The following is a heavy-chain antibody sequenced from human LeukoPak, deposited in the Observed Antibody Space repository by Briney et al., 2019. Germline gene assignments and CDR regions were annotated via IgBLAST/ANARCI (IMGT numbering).Heavy chain of an antibody. CDR1: GYTFTDYD. CDR3: ARNGRVRRVVKDLFEY. V-gene: IGHV1-18*01. CDR2: VSPYNGNT. Sequence: ASVRVSCKTSGYTFTDYDITWVRQAPGQGLEWMGRVSPYNGNTHYSQRFQDRVTITKDTSTGTAYMDLRNLRTDDTAMYYCARNGRVRRVVKDLFEYWGQGTLVAVSS. D-gene: IGHD3-10*01. J-gene: IGHJ4*02.